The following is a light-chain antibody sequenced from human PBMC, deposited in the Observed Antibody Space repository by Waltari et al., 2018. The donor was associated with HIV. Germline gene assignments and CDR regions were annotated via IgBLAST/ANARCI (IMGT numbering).Light chain of an antibody. J-gene: IGLJ3*02. V-gene: IGLV1-47*01. Sequence: QSVLTQQPSASGTPGPRVTISCSGRSSNIGNNYVHCYQHFPGPAPKLLIYENNQRPSGVPDRFSGSKSGTSASLAISGLRSEDEADYYCAAWDDNLSGRVFGGGTKVTVL. CDR1: SSNIGNNY. CDR2: ENN. CDR3: AAWDDNLSGRV.